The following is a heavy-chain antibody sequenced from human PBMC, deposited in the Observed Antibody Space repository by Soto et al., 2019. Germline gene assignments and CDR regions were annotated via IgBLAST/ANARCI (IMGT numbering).Heavy chain of an antibody. J-gene: IGHJ4*02. CDR2: IRSRAYGATT. V-gene: IGHV3-49*03. D-gene: IGHD5-12*01. CDR1: GFTFGGYA. CDR3: SRGMYSAYETSPLFFDY. Sequence: GGSLRLSCTASGFTFGGYAMSWFRQTPGKGLEWVGFIRSRAYGATTEYAASVLGGFTISRDDSKSIACLQMNSLKTEDTAVYYCSRGMYSAYETSPLFFDYWGLGTLVTSPQ.